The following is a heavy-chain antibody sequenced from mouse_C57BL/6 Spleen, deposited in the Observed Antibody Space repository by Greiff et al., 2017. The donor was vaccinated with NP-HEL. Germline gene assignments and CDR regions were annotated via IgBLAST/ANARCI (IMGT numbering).Heavy chain of an antibody. D-gene: IGHD2-4*01. Sequence: LQQSGASVKISCKASGYAFSSYWMNWVKQRPGKGLEWIGQIYPGDGDTNYNGKFKGKATLTADKSSSTAYMQLSSLTSEDSAVYFCARENFYDYDFDYWGQGTTLTVSS. CDR1: GYAFSSYW. V-gene: IGHV1-80*01. CDR3: ARENFYDYDFDY. CDR2: IYPGDGDT. J-gene: IGHJ2*01.